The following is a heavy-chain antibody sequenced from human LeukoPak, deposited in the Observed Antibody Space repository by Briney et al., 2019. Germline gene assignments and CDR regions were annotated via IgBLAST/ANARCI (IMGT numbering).Heavy chain of an antibody. Sequence: ASVTVSCKPSGYTFTSYAMHWVRQAPGQRLEWMGWINAGNGNTKYSQKFQGRVTITRDTSASTAYMELSSLRSEDTAVYYCAREAGYYYDGMDVWGKGTTVTVSS. CDR1: GYTFTSYA. J-gene: IGHJ6*04. CDR2: INAGNGNT. CDR3: AREAGYYYDGMDV. V-gene: IGHV1-3*01.